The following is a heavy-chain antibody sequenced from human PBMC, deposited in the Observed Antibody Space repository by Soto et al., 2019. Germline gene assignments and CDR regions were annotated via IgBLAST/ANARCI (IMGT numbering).Heavy chain of an antibody. CDR3: ARDPVAGTYFDY. V-gene: IGHV1-18*01. CDR2: INGYNGNT. Sequence: QVQLVQSGAEVKKPGASVKVSCKASDYTFTTYGISWVRQAPGQGLEWMGWINGYNGNTNYAQRHQGRVTITTDTSTSTADMELRSLRSDDTAVDYCARDPVAGTYFDYWGQGTLVTVSS. CDR1: DYTFTTYG. D-gene: IGHD6-19*01. J-gene: IGHJ4*02.